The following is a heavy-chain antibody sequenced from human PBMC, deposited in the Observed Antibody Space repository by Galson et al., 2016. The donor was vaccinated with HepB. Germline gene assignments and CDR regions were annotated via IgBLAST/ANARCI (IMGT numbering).Heavy chain of an antibody. CDR2: TYYRSKWYN. CDR3: ARDTVRSGWYLFYFDY. J-gene: IGHJ4*02. Sequence: CAISGDSVSSNSAAWNWIRQSQSRGLEWLGRTYYRSKWYNEYAVSVKSRITIKSDTSKNQFSLQLNSVTPDDTAVYYCARDTVRSGWYLFYFDYWGQGTLVAVSS. D-gene: IGHD6-19*01. CDR1: GDSVSSNSAA. V-gene: IGHV6-1*01.